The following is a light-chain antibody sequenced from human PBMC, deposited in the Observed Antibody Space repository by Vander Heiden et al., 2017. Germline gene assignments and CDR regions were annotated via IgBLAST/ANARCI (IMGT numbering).Light chain of an antibody. J-gene: IGKJ5*01. Sequence: EIVLTQSPDTLSLSPGARATLSCRASQSVNPNFLAWYQQKPGQAPKVLMSCASTRATGVPDRFSGSGSGTDFTLIISRLESEDCAVYFCQQYGTSPVTFGQGTRLELK. V-gene: IGKV3-20*01. CDR1: QSVNPNF. CDR2: CAS. CDR3: QQYGTSPVT.